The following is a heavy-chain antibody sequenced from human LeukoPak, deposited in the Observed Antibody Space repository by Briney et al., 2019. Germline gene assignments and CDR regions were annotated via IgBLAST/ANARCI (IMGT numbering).Heavy chain of an antibody. CDR3: ARDTAYEDAFDI. CDR2: ISSSSSYI. CDR1: GFTFSSYS. J-gene: IGHJ3*02. V-gene: IGHV3-21*01. D-gene: IGHD3-22*01. Sequence: PGGSLRLSCAASGFTFSSYSMNWVRQAPGKGLEWVSSISSSSSYIYYADSVTGRFTISRDNAKNSLYLQMNSLRAEDTAVYYCARDTAYEDAFDIWGQGTMVTVSS.